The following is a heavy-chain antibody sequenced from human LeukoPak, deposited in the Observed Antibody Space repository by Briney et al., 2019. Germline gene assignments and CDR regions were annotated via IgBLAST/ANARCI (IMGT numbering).Heavy chain of an antibody. Sequence: SETLSLTCTVSGGSISSYYWSCIRHPPGKGLEWIGYIYYSGSTNYNASLKIRVTISVDTAKHQFSLKLSSVTAADTAVYYCARDRIRGAFDIWGQGTMVTVSS. V-gene: IGHV4-59*01. J-gene: IGHJ3*02. CDR3: ARDRIRGAFDI. CDR1: GGSISSYY. D-gene: IGHD3-3*02. CDR2: IYYSGST.